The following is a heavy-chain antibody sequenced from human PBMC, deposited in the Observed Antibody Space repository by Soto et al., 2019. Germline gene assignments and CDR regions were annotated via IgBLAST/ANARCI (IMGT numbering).Heavy chain of an antibody. V-gene: IGHV3-23*01. J-gene: IGHJ2*01. D-gene: IGHD6-25*01. CDR3: AQSRMDSGRGYFDL. Sequence: EVQLLESGGGFVQPGWYLRLSCAASGFTFSTYPMSWVRQTPGKGLEWVSTIGTPGGDTYSPDSLKGRSTISRDDSKKTLYLQMNSLRAEASAVYYCAQSRMDSGRGYFDLWGRGTLVTVSS. CDR2: IGTPGGDT. CDR1: GFTFSTYP.